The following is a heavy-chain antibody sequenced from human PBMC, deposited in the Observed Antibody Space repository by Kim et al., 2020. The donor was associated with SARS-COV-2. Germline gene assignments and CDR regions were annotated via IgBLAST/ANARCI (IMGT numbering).Heavy chain of an antibody. CDR3: ARGRVRVVPAPVLGLGPFYEYFILDV. CDR2: ITDSGST. CDR1: GGSFSGHS. Sequence: SETLSLTCAVYGGSFSGHSWSWVRQPPGQGLEWIGEITDSGSTKYNPSLKSRLTISLDVSKNQFSLKLTSVTAADRGVYYCARGRVRVVPAPVLGLGPFYEYFILDVWGHGTTVTVSS. J-gene: IGHJ6*02. V-gene: IGHV4-34*01. D-gene: IGHD2-2*01.